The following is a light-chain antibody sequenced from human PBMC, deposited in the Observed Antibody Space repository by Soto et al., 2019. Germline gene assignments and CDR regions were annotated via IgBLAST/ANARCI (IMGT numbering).Light chain of an antibody. CDR2: DTS. J-gene: IGKJ1*01. CDR3: QQYVTSSPRT. CDR1: QTLSSSF. V-gene: IGKV3-20*01. Sequence: EIVLTQSPGTLSLSPGERATLSCRTSQTLSSSFLAWYQQTPGQAPRLLIYDTSTRAIDIPDRFSGSGSGTDFTLTITRLEPEDFAVYYCQQYVTSSPRTFGQGTKVDIK.